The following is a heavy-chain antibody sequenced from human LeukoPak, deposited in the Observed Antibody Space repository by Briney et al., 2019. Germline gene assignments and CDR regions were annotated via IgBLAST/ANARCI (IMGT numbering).Heavy chain of an antibody. V-gene: IGHV3-48*03. J-gene: IGHJ6*04. D-gene: IGHD3-10*02. CDR2: ISSSGSTI. CDR3: AELGITMIGGV. Sequence: PGGSVRLSCATSGFTFSTYAFSWVRQAPGKGLEWVSYISSSGSTIYYADSVKGRFTISRDNAKNSLYLQMNSLRAEDTAVYYCAELGITMIGGVWGKGTTVTISS. CDR1: GFTFSTYA.